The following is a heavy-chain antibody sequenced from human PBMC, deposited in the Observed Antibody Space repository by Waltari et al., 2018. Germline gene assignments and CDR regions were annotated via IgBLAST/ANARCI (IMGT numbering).Heavy chain of an antibody. J-gene: IGHJ4*02. CDR3: ARKLGVGGLIGPFEH. CDR2: IHYTGGT. D-gene: IGHD3-16*01. V-gene: IGHV4-59*12. Sequence: QVQLQESGPGLVKPSETLSLHCTVSGGSIRSSYWSWVRQSPGKCLGWIGCIHYTGGTNYNPSPKSRLTLSLDTSKDQFSLRLSSVAAADMAMYYCARKLGVGGLIGPFEHWGQGTLVTVSS. CDR1: GGSIRSSY.